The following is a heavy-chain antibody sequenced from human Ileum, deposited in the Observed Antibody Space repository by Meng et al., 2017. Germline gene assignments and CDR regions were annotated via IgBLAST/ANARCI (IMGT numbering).Heavy chain of an antibody. V-gene: IGHV1-46*01. J-gene: IGHJ4*02. CDR2: INAGDGGT. D-gene: IGHD4-17*01. CDR3: VGDSHGFGDGPF. Sequence: VLLGPAGAEVERPAASLKVSCKPFGYTFTNYYVHWVRQAPGQGLDWMGLINAGDGGTTYAQKFQDRVTLTRDTSTSTLYMEVRSLRSDDTAMYYCVGDSHGFGDGPFWGQGTLVTVSS. CDR1: GYTFTNYY.